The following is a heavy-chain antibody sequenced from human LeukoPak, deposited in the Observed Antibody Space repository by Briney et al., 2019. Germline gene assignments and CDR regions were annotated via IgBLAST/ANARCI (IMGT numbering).Heavy chain of an antibody. CDR2: ISTYNGNT. CDR1: GYTFTSYG. D-gene: IGHD3-16*01. J-gene: IGHJ4*02. CDR3: ARDYRVSWGTIDYFDY. V-gene: IGHV1-18*01. Sequence: ASVKVSCKASGYTFTSYGISWVRQAPGQGLEWMGWISTYNGNTNYAQKLQGRVTMTTDTSTSTAYMELRSLRSDDTAVYYCARDYRVSWGTIDYFDYWGQGTLVTVSS.